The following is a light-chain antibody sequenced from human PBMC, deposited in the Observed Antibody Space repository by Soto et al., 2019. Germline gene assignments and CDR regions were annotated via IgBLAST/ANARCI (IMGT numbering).Light chain of an antibody. CDR1: QSVSSY. CDR2: DES. V-gene: IGKV3-11*01. CDR3: QQRSNRRRLIT. Sequence: EIVLTQSPATLSLSPGERATLSCSSSQSVSSYLAWYHQKPGEDHRLLIYDESNRATGIPARFSGSGSETDFTLTISSLEPEDFAVDYFQQRSNRRRLITFGQGTLLEIK. J-gene: IGKJ5*01.